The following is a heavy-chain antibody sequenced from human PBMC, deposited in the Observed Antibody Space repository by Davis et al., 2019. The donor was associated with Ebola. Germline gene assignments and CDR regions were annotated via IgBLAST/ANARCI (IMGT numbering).Heavy chain of an antibody. CDR2: ISWNSGSI. CDR1: GFTFDDYA. CDR3: ARVYSSSWYGDPLDYYYGMDV. V-gene: IGHV3-9*01. J-gene: IGHJ6*02. D-gene: IGHD6-13*01. Sequence: SLKISCAASGFTFDDYAMHWVRQAPGKGLEWVSGISWNSGSIGYADSVKGRFTISRDNAKNSLYLQMNSLRAEDTAVYYCARVYSSSWYGDPLDYYYGMDVWGQGTTVTVSS.